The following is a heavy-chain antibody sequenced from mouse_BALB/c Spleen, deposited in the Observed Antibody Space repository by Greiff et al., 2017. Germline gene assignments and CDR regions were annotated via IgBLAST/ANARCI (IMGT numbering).Heavy chain of an antibody. CDR1: GYTFTSYW. J-gene: IGHJ4*01. D-gene: IGHD3-1*01. Sequence: VQLQQSGTVLARPGASEKMSCKASGYTFTSYWMHWVKQRPGQGLEWIGAIYPGNSDTSYNQKFKGKAKLTAVTSTSTAYMELSSLTNEDSAVYYCTRSSGYAMDYWGQGTSVTVSS. CDR3: TRSSGYAMDY. CDR2: IYPGNSDT. V-gene: IGHV1-5*01.